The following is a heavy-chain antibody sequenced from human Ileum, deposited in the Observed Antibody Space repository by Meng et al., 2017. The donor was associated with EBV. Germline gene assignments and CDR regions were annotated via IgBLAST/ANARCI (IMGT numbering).Heavy chain of an antibody. CDR2: INESGTT. D-gene: IGHD3-3*01. Sequence: KPSRTRAFSAAAYGGYCRDNYWSVNRQSPGKSLKWIGEINESGTTNYTPSLKSRVTILMDTSKNQFSLKLTSVTAADAAVYYCRNAFCSAAAGCSDYWGQGTLVTVSS. CDR3: RNAFCSAAAGCSDY. CDR1: GGYCRDNY. J-gene: IGHJ4*02. V-gene: IGHV4-34*01.